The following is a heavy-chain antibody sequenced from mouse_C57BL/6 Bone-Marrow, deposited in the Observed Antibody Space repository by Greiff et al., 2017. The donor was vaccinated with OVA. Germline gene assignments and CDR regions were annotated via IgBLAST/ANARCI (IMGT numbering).Heavy chain of an antibody. V-gene: IGHV1-78*01. CDR1: GYTFTDHA. J-gene: IGHJ3*01. Sequence: VQLQQSDAELVKPGASVKISCKASGYTFTDHAIHWVKQRPEQGLEWIGNIYPGDGSTKYNEKFKGKATLTADKSTSTAYMQLNRLTSEDSAVYYYARSGDYDGFADWGQGTLVTVSA. D-gene: IGHD2-4*01. CDR2: IYPGDGST. CDR3: ARSGDYDGFAD.